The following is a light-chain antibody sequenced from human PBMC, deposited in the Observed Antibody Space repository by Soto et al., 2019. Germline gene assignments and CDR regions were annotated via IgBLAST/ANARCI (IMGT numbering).Light chain of an antibody. V-gene: IGLV2-14*01. CDR2: EVS. Sequence: QSVLTQPASVSGSPGQSIAISCTGTSSDVGAYNSVSWYQQHPGKAPKLMIYEVSNRPSGVSSRFSASKSGNTASLTISGLQAEDEADYYCSSYTTSNTGVFGTGTQLTVL. CDR3: SSYTTSNTGV. J-gene: IGLJ7*01. CDR1: SSDVGAYNS.